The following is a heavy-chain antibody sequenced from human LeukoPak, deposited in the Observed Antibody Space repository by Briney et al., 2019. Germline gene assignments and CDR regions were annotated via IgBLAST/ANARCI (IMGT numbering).Heavy chain of an antibody. D-gene: IGHD3-10*01. J-gene: IGHJ4*02. V-gene: IGHV4-34*01. CDR1: GGSFSGYY. Sequence: SETLSLTCAVYGGSFSGYYWSWIRQPPGKGLERIGEINHSGSTNYNPSLKSRVTISVDTSKNQFSLKLSSVTAADTAVYYCARHPTGILWFGELYQGYFDYWGQGTLVTVSS. CDR3: ARHPTGILWFGELYQGYFDY. CDR2: INHSGST.